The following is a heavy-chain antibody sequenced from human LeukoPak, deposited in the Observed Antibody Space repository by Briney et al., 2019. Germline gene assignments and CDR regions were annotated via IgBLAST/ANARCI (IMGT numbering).Heavy chain of an antibody. CDR3: AKDRRPTPKSSSGFAS. CDR1: GFIFSSYG. J-gene: IGHJ4*02. V-gene: IGHV3-30*02. Sequence: GGSLRLSCAASGFIFSSYGMHWVRQAPGKGLEWVAFIRYDGSKKYYADSVKGRFTISRDNSKNTLYLQMNSLRAEDTAVYYCAKDRRPTPKSSSGFASWGRETLITVSS. CDR2: IRYDGSKK. D-gene: IGHD6-13*01.